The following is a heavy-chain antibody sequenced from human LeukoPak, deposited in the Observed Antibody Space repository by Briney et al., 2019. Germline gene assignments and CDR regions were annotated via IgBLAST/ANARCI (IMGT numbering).Heavy chain of an antibody. CDR3: ARTSGYYITDY. CDR2: ISSSSTI. Sequence: PGGSLRLSCAASGFTFSSYSMKWVRQAPGKGLEWVSYISSSSTIYYADSVKGRFTISRDNAKNSLYLQMNSLRDEDTAVYYCARTSGYYITDYWGQRTLVTVSS. J-gene: IGHJ4*02. V-gene: IGHV3-48*02. D-gene: IGHD3-22*01. CDR1: GFTFSSYS.